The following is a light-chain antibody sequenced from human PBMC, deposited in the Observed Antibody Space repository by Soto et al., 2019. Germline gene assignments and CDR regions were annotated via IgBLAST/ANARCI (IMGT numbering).Light chain of an antibody. V-gene: IGKV3-20*01. CDR2: GAS. CDR3: QQYGSSPWT. J-gene: IGKJ1*01. Sequence: EIVLTQSPGTLSLSPGGGATLSCRASQSVRGSSLAWYQQRPGQAPRPLIYGASARAAGISDRFTGSGSGTDFTLTISRLEPEDFAMYYCQQYGSSPWTFGQGTKV. CDR1: QSVRGSS.